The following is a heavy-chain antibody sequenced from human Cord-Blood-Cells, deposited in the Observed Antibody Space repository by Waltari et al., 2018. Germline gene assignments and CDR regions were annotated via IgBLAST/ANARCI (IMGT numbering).Heavy chain of an antibody. CDR2: IYYSWST. V-gene: IGHV4-39*01. CDR1: GGSISSSSYY. D-gene: IGHD1-26*01. J-gene: IGHJ3*02. CDR3: ARTLGGSYYAFDI. Sequence: QLQLQESGPGLVKPSETLSLTCTVSGGSISSSSYYCGWVRQPPGKGLEWIGSIYYSWSTYYNPSLKSRVTISVDTSKNQFSLKLSSVTAADTAVYYCARTLGGSYYAFDIWGQGTMVTVSS.